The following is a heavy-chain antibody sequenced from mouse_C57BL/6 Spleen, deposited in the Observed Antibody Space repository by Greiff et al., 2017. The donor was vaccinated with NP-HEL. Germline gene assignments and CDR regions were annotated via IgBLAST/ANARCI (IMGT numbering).Heavy chain of an antibody. V-gene: IGHV1-55*01. CDR1: GYTFTSYW. J-gene: IGHJ2*01. Sequence: VQLQQPGAELVKPGASVKMSCKASGYTFTSYWITWVKQRPGQGLEWIGDIYPGSGSTNYNEKFKSKATLTVDTSSSTAYMQLSSLTSEDSAVYYCARGAYYSNYCDYWGQGTTLTVSS. CDR2: IYPGSGST. D-gene: IGHD2-5*01. CDR3: ARGAYYSNYCDY.